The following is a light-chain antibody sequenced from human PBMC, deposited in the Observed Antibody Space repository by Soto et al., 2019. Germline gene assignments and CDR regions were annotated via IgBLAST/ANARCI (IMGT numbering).Light chain of an antibody. J-gene: IGKJ2*01. Sequence: VLTQSPGTLSLSPGERATLSCRASQDVSTYLAWYQRKSGQAPRLLIYGASSRAIGIPDRFSGSGSGTDFTLTISRLEPEDFAVFYCQQYGSSPRTFGQGTKLEIK. CDR2: GAS. CDR1: QDVSTY. V-gene: IGKV3-20*01. CDR3: QQYGSSPRT.